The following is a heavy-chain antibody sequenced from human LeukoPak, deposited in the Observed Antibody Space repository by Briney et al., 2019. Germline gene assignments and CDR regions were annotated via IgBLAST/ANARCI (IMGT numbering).Heavy chain of an antibody. Sequence: GGSLRLSCAASGFTFSSYEMNWVRQAPGKGLEWVSSISSSSSYIYYADSVKGRFTISRDNAKNSLYLQMNSLRAEDTAVYYCARGRIVGATDYWGQGTLVTVSS. CDR3: ARGRIVGATDY. V-gene: IGHV3-21*01. CDR1: GFTFSSYE. CDR2: ISSSSSYI. J-gene: IGHJ4*02. D-gene: IGHD1-26*01.